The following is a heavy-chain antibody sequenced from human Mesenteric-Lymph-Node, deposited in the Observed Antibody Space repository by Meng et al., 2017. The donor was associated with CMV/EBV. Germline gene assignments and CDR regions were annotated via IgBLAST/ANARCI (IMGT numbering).Heavy chain of an antibody. J-gene: IGHJ4*02. CDR1: GGSFSGYY. D-gene: IGHD3-9*01. Sequence: QVQVHQGGAGLLKPSETLSVTCAVYGGSFSGYYWNWIRQSPEKGLEWIGEINHSGSTTYNPSFTSRIIISVDTSTNQISLNMSSVTAAHTAVYYCARGSSYDILTGYFDYWGQGALVTVSS. CDR2: INHSGST. CDR3: ARGSSYDILTGYFDY. V-gene: IGHV4-34*01.